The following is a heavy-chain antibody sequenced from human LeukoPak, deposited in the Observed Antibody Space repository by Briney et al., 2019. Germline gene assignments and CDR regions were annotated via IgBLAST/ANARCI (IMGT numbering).Heavy chain of an antibody. Sequence: GGSLRLSCAASGFTFSSYAMSWVRQAPGKGLEWVSAISGSGGSTYYADSVKGRFTISRDNSKNTLYLQMNSLRAEDTAVYYCAPRPLRAEYFQHWGLGTLVTVSS. J-gene: IGHJ1*01. V-gene: IGHV3-23*01. CDR1: GFTFSSYA. CDR3: APRPLRAEYFQH. CDR2: ISGSGGST.